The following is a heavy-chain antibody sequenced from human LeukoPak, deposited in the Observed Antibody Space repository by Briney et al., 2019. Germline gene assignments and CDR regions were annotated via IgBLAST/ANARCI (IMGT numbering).Heavy chain of an antibody. V-gene: IGHV3-15*01. CDR1: GFSFSNYD. J-gene: IGHJ4*02. D-gene: IGHD3-22*01. Sequence: GGSLRLSCAASGFSFSNYDMHWVRQAPGKGLEWVGRIKSKTDGGTTDYAAPVKGRFTISRDDSKNTLYLQMNSLKTEDTAVYYCTTDYYDSSGYIDYWGQGTLVTVSS. CDR2: IKSKTDGGTT. CDR3: TTDYYDSSGYIDY.